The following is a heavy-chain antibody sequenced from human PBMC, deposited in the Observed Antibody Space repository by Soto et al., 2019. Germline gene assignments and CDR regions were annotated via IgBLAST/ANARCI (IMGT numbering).Heavy chain of an antibody. CDR3: AKSLLWFGEFVN. Sequence: QVQLVESGGGVVQPGRSLRLSCAASGFTFSSYGMHWVRQAPGKGLEWVAVISYDGSNKYYADSVKGRFTISRDNSKNTLYLQINSLRAEDTAVYYCAKSLLWFGEFVNWGQGTLVTVSS. D-gene: IGHD3-10*01. CDR2: ISYDGSNK. V-gene: IGHV3-30*18. J-gene: IGHJ4*02. CDR1: GFTFSSYG.